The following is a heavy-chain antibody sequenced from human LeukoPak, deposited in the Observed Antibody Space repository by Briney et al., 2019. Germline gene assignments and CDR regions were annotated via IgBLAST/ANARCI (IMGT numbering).Heavy chain of an antibody. D-gene: IGHD3/OR15-3a*01. Sequence: PSETLSLTCAVYGGSFSGYYWSWIRQPPGKGLEWIGSIYYSGNTYYNASLKSQVSISIDTSKNRFSLKLTSVTAADTAVYYCARQTGSRLFILPGGQGTLVTVSS. V-gene: IGHV4-34*01. CDR1: GGSFSGYY. J-gene: IGHJ4*02. CDR2: IYYSGNT. CDR3: ARQTGSRLFILP.